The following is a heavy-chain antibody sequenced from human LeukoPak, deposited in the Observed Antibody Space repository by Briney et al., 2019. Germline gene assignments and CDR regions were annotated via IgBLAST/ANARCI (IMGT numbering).Heavy chain of an antibody. D-gene: IGHD3-22*01. CDR2: ISYDGSNK. Sequence: PGGSLRLSCAASGFTFSSYAMHWVRQAPGKGLEWVAVISYDGSNKYYADSVKGRFTISRDNSKNTLYLQMNSLRAEDTAVYYCARPPGYYHNFVDYWGQGTLVTVSS. CDR1: GFTFSSYA. CDR3: ARPPGYYHNFVDY. V-gene: IGHV3-30-3*01. J-gene: IGHJ4*02.